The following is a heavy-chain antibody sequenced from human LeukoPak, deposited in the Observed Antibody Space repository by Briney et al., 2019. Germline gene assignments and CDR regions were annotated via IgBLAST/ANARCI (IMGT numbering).Heavy chain of an antibody. J-gene: IGHJ4*02. CDR2: ISGSGGST. Sequence: GGSLRLSCAASGVTFSSYAMSWVRQAPGKGLEWVSAISGSGGSTYYADSVKGRFTISRDNSKNTLYLQMNSLRAEDTAVYYCAKSGVAAAGTGAFADYWGQGTLVTVSS. CDR3: AKSGVAAAGTGAFADY. CDR1: GVTFSSYA. D-gene: IGHD6-13*01. V-gene: IGHV3-23*01.